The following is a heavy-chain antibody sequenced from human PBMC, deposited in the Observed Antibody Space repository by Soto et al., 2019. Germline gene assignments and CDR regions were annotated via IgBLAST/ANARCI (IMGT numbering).Heavy chain of an antibody. CDR3: ARDGVLRFLEWKTGPRDV. CDR1: GFTFSSYS. CDR2: FRTGGDDGTT. V-gene: IGHV3-23*01. D-gene: IGHD3-3*01. J-gene: IGHJ6*02. Sequence: EVQLLESGGGLVQPGGSLRLSCAASGFTFSSYSMSWVRQAPGKGLEWVSGFRTGGDDGTTYYADSVKGRFTISRDNSKNSLYLQMNSLRAEDTAVYYCARDGVLRFLEWKTGPRDVWGQGTTVTVSS.